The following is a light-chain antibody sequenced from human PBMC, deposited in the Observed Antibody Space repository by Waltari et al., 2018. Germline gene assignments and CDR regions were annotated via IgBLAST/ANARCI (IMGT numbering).Light chain of an antibody. J-gene: IGLJ1*01. CDR2: DVS. CDR1: SSDVGGYNY. CDR3: SSYTSSSTPLV. Sequence: QSALTQPASVSGSPGQSITISCTGTSSDVGGYNYASWYQQHPGKAPKLMIYDVSKRPSGVSNRFSGSKSGNTASLTISGLQAEDEADYYCSSYTSSSTPLVFGTGTKVTVL. V-gene: IGLV2-14*01.